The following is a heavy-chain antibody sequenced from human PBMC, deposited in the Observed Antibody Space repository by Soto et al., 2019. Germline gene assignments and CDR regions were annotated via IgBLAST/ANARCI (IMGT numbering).Heavy chain of an antibody. D-gene: IGHD3-22*01. V-gene: IGHV1-2*06. CDR3: ARVGYYYDSSGYYLSFDY. Sequence: ASVKVSCKASGYIFTDYYMHWVRQAPGQELGWMGRINPNSGGTNYAQKFQGRVTMTRDTSISTAYMELSSLRSEDTAVYYCARVGYYYDSSGYYLSFDYWGQGTLVTVSS. CDR2: INPNSGGT. CDR1: GYIFTDYY. J-gene: IGHJ4*02.